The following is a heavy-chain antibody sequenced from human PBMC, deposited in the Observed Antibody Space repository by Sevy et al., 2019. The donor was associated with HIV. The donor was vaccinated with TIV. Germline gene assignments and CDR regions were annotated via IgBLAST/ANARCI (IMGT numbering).Heavy chain of an antibody. CDR1: GFTFDNYA. D-gene: IGHD1-26*01. Sequence: GGSLRLSCAASGFTFDNYAMHWVRQAPGKGLEWVSGISWNSNNIGNADSVKGRFTISRDNAKNSLYLQMNSLRAEDTALYYCAKDPLPGGRFLYSEYRGQGTLVTVSS. CDR2: ISWNSNNI. V-gene: IGHV3-9*01. J-gene: IGHJ4*02. CDR3: AKDPLPGGRFLYSEY.